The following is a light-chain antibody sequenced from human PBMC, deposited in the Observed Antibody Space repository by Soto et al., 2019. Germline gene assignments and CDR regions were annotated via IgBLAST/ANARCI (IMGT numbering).Light chain of an antibody. Sequence: GDRVTITCRASQSISSWLAWYQQKPGKAPKLLIYDASSLESGVPSRFSGSGSGTEFTLTISSLQPDDFATYYCQQYNSYWTFGQGIKVDIK. J-gene: IGKJ1*01. V-gene: IGKV1-5*01. CDR1: QSISSW. CDR3: QQYNSYWT. CDR2: DAS.